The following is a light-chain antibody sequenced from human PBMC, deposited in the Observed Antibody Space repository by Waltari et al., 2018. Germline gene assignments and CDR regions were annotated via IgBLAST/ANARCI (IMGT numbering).Light chain of an antibody. CDR1: SSDVGGYNY. CDR2: DVT. CDR3: FSYTSSSTWV. V-gene: IGLV2-14*03. Sequence: QSALTQPASVSGSPGQSITISCTGTSSDVGGYNYVPWFQQHPGKAPKLMIYDVTKRPSGVSNRFSGSKSGDTASLTISGLQAEDEADYYCFSYTSSSTWVFGGGTKLTVL. J-gene: IGLJ3*02.